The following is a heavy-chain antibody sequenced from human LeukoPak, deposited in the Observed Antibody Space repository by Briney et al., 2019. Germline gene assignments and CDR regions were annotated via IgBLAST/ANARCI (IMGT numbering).Heavy chain of an antibody. Sequence: PSETLSLTCTVSGGSINSYYWSWIRQPPGKGLEWIGSIYYSGSTNYNPSLKSRVTISVDTSKNQFSLKLTSVTAADTAVYYCARRRQVFDYWGQGTLVTVSS. CDR2: IYYSGST. CDR3: ARRRQVFDY. J-gene: IGHJ4*02. CDR1: GGSINSYY. V-gene: IGHV4-59*08.